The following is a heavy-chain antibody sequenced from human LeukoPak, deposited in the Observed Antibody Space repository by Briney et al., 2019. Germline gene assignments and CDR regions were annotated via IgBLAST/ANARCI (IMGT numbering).Heavy chain of an antibody. Sequence: PGGSLRLSCAASGFTFSSYGIHWVRQAPGKGLEWVSAISNNGGYTYYADSVQGRFTISRDNSKSTLCLQMNSLRAEDTAVYYCAKQLGYCSDGSCYFPYWGQGTLVTVSS. J-gene: IGHJ4*02. CDR1: GFTFSSYG. V-gene: IGHV3-23*01. CDR2: ISNNGGYT. D-gene: IGHD2-15*01. CDR3: AKQLGYCSDGSCYFPY.